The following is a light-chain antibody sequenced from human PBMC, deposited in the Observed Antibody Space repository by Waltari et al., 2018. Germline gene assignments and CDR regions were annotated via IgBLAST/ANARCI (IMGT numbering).Light chain of an antibody. CDR1: ESVRRA. V-gene: IGKV3-20*01. CDR3: QHYRSLPVT. J-gene: IGKJ1*01. CDR2: DAS. Sequence: EIVLTQSPGTLSLSPGERATLSCRASESVRRALACYQQRPGQAPRLLIYDASSRATGIPDRFSGSVSGTDFSLTISRLEPEDFALYYCQHYRSLPVTFGQGTKVEIK.